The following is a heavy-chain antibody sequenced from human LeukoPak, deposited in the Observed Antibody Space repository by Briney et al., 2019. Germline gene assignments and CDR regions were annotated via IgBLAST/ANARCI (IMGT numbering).Heavy chain of an antibody. J-gene: IGHJ4*02. CDR3: ARSRRMTEMATIGY. CDR2: MNPNSGNT. CDR1: GYTFTSYD. V-gene: IGHV1-8*01. D-gene: IGHD5-24*01. Sequence: ASVKVSCKASGYTFTSYDINWVRQATGQGLEWMGWMNPNSGNTGYAQKFQGRVTMTRDTSTSTVYMELSSLRSEDTAVYYCARSRRMTEMATIGYWGQGTLVTVSS.